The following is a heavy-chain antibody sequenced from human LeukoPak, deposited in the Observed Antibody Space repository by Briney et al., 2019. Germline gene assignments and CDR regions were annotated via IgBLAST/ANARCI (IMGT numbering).Heavy chain of an antibody. Sequence: PGGSLRLSCAASGFTFSSDGMHWVRQAPGKGLEWVAFIRYDGSNKYYADSVKGRITISRDNSKNTLYLQMNSLRAEDTAVYYCAKDGRGSGYFPDYWGQGTLVTVSS. J-gene: IGHJ4*02. V-gene: IGHV3-30*02. CDR1: GFTFSSDG. D-gene: IGHD3-22*01. CDR2: IRYDGSNK. CDR3: AKDGRGSGYFPDY.